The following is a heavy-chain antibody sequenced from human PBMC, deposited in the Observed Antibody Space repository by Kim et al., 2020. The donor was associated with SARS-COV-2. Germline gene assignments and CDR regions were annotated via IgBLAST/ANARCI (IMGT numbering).Heavy chain of an antibody. CDR1: GGSISSSNW. J-gene: IGHJ3*02. Sequence: SETLSLTCAVSGGSISSSNWWSWVRQPPGKGLEWIGEIYHSGSTNYNPSLKSRVTISVDKSKNQFSLKLSSVTAADTAVYYCARGGGSYWSVDAFDIWGQGTMVTVSS. D-gene: IGHD1-26*01. V-gene: IGHV4-4*02. CDR3: ARGGGSYWSVDAFDI. CDR2: IYHSGST.